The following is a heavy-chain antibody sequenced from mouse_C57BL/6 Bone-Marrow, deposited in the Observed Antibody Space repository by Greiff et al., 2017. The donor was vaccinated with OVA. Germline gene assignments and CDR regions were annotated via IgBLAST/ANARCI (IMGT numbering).Heavy chain of an antibody. V-gene: IGHV1-26*01. CDR2: INPNNGGT. CDR1: GYTFTDYY. CDR3: ARQALWLLKYFDV. J-gene: IGHJ1*03. D-gene: IGHD2-3*01. Sequence: EVQLQQSGPELVKPGASVKISCKASGYTFTDYYMNWVKQSHGKSLEWIGDINPNNGGTSYNQKFKGKATLTVDPSSSTAYMELRSLTSEDSAVYYGARQALWLLKYFDVWGTGTTVTVSS.